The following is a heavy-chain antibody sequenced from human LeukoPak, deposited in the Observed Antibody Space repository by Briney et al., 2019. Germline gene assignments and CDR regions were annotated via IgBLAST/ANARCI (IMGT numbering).Heavy chain of an antibody. D-gene: IGHD3-9*01. J-gene: IGHJ3*02. CDR2: ISGDSYST. V-gene: IGHV3-23*01. Sequence: GGSLRLSCAASGFTFSNYAMNWVRQAPGKGLEWVSSISGDSYSTYYADSVKGRFTISRDNSKNTLYLQMNSLRAEDTAVYYCATRRYKLRYFDWGDAFDIWGQGTMVTVSS. CDR3: ATRRYKLRYFDWGDAFDI. CDR1: GFTFSNYA.